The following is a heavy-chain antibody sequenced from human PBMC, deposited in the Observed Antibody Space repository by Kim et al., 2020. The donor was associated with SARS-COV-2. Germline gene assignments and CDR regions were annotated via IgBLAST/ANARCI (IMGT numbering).Heavy chain of an antibody. V-gene: IGHV1-2*02. CDR2: T. J-gene: IGHJ4*02. CDR3: ASSPARFYFDY. D-gene: IGHD2-2*01. Sequence: TNYAQKCQGRVNMTRDTSISTAYMELSRLRSDDTAVYYCASSPARFYFDYWGQGTLVTVSS.